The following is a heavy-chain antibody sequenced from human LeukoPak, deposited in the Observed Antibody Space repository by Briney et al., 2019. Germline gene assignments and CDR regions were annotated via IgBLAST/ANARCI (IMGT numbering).Heavy chain of an antibody. CDR3: ARDNSRREGGTTFWWFDP. Sequence: ASVKVSCKASGFTFTAYWMHWVRQAPGQGLEWMGVINPTADNRVYAQKFQGRITMTRDTSTSTAYMELSGLRSEDTAVYFCARDNSRREGGTTFWWFDPWGQGTLVTVSS. CDR2: INPTADNR. V-gene: IGHV1-46*01. D-gene: IGHD1-26*01. J-gene: IGHJ5*02. CDR1: GFTFTAYW.